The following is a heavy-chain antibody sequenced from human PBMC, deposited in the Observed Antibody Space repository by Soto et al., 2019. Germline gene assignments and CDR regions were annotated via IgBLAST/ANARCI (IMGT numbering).Heavy chain of an antibody. CDR1: GYTFTSYY. V-gene: IGHV1-46*01. D-gene: IGHD2-2*02. Sequence: VKVSCKASGYTFTSYYMHWVRQAPGQGLEWMGIINPSGGSTSYAQKFQGRVTMTRDTSTSTVYMELSSLRSEDTAVYYCARDLIVLVPAAIPPHYYYGMDVWGQGTTVTVSS. CDR2: INPSGGST. CDR3: ARDLIVLVPAAIPPHYYYGMDV. J-gene: IGHJ6*02.